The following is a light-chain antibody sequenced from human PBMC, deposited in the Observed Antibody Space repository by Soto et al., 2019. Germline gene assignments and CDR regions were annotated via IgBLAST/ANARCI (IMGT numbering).Light chain of an antibody. Sequence: EIGLTQSPATLSSFPGDRVTLSCRASQAVNTRLAWYQHRPGQAPRLLIYLASNRAAGVPARFSGSGSGTDFTLTISSLEPEDAAVYYCQQRSNWPPITFGQGTRLEIK. V-gene: IGKV3-11*01. J-gene: IGKJ5*01. CDR1: QAVNTR. CDR3: QQRSNWPPIT. CDR2: LAS.